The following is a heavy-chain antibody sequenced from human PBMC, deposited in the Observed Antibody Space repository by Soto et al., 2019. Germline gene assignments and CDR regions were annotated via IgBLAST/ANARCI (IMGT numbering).Heavy chain of an antibody. CDR3: ARRGSSTSWYWFDP. CDR2: ISYSGTT. CDR1: GGSISSGGYF. Sequence: QVQLQESGPGLVKASQTLSLTCTVSGGSISSGGYFWSWIRHHPGKGLEWIGYISYSGTTYSNPSLRSRLTLSVDASKNQFSLRLNSMSAADTAVYYCARRGSSTSWYWFDPWGQGTLVTVSS. V-gene: IGHV4-31*03. J-gene: IGHJ5*02. D-gene: IGHD2-2*01.